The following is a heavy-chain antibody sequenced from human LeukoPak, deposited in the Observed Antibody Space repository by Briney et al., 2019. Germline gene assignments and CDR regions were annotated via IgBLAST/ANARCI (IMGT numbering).Heavy chain of an antibody. D-gene: IGHD3-3*01. CDR2: INHSGST. Sequence: TPSETLSLTCAVYGGSFSGYYWSWIRQPPGKGLEWIGEINHSGSTNYNPSLKSRVTISVDTSKNQFSLKLSSVTAADTAVYYCARVTHYDFWSGYYSPHYYYGMDVWGQGTTVTVSS. V-gene: IGHV4-34*01. CDR3: ARVTHYDFWSGYYSPHYYYGMDV. J-gene: IGHJ6*02. CDR1: GGSFSGYY.